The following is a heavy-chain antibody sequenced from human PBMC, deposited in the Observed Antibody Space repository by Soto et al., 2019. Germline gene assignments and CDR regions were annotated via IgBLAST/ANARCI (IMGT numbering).Heavy chain of an antibody. CDR1: GYTFTSYG. CDR3: ARAFRITIFGVVSPDYYYYMDV. J-gene: IGHJ6*03. V-gene: IGHV1-18*01. Sequence: ASVKVSCKASGYTFTSYGISWVRQAPGKGLEWMGWISAYNGNTNYAQKLQGRVTMTTDTSTSTAYMELRSLRSDDTAVYYCARAFRITIFGVVSPDYYYYMDVWGKGTTVTVSS. CDR2: ISAYNGNT. D-gene: IGHD3-3*01.